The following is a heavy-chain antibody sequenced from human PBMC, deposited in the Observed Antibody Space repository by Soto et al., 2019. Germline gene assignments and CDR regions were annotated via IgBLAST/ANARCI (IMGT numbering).Heavy chain of an antibody. J-gene: IGHJ4*02. CDR1: GYPFTSYG. CDR2: ISAYHGNT. D-gene: IGHD2-15*01. CDR3: ARDLSGNPGY. V-gene: IGHV1-18*01. Sequence: QVQLVQSGAAVKKPGASVKVSCKASGYPFTSYGISWGRRAPGQGRERMGWISAYHGNTNYAQKLQGRVTMTTDTYTSTAYIEIRSLRYDDTALYSCARDLSGNPGYWGQGTLVTVSS.